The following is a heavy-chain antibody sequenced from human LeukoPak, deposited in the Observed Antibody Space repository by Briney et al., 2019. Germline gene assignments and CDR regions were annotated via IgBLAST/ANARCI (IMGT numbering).Heavy chain of an antibody. J-gene: IGHJ4*02. Sequence: PGGSLRLSCAASGFTFSNDAMHWVRQAPGEGLEWVSSISSSGTYLYYADSVKGRFTISRDNAKDSLYLQMNSLRVEDTAVYFCARGLFGVINPTDYWGQGTLVTVSS. CDR1: GFTFSNDA. V-gene: IGHV3-21*01. CDR2: ISSSGTYL. D-gene: IGHD3-3*01. CDR3: ARGLFGVINPTDY.